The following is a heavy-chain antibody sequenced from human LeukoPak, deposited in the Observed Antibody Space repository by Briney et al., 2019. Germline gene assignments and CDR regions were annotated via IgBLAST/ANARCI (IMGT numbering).Heavy chain of an antibody. Sequence: GGSLRLSCAASGFTFSSYAMSWVRQAPGKGLEWVSAISGSGGSTYYADSVKGRFTISRDNSKNTLYLQVSSLRAEDTAVYYCAKDRDIVATIILFDYWGQGTLVTVSS. J-gene: IGHJ4*02. CDR3: AKDRDIVATIILFDY. CDR1: GFTFSSYA. V-gene: IGHV3-23*01. CDR2: ISGSGGST. D-gene: IGHD5-12*01.